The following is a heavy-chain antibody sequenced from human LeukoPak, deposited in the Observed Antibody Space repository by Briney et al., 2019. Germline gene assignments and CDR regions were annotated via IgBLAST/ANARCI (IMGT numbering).Heavy chain of an antibody. V-gene: IGHV4-39*07. Sequence: SETLSLTCTVSGGSISSSTYFWGWIRQPPGKGLEWIGTIYYSGSTYYNPSLKSRVTISVDTSKNQFSLKLSSVTAADTAVYYCARLVLIASRWYYYYYMDVWGKGTTVTISS. CDR1: GGSISSSTYF. J-gene: IGHJ6*03. CDR2: IYYSGST. CDR3: ARLVLIASRWYYYYYMDV. D-gene: IGHD3-22*01.